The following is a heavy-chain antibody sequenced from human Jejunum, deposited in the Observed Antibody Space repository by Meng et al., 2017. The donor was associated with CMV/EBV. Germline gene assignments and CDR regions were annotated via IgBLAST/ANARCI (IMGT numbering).Heavy chain of an antibody. J-gene: IGHJ4*02. Sequence: AVSGFTVSSNYMSWVRQAPGKGLEWVSVIYAGGSPYYADSVKDRFTISRDNSKNTLYLQMNSLRAEDTAVYYCARGTIAAELFDYWGQGTLVTVSS. V-gene: IGHV3-53*01. CDR3: ARGTIAAELFDY. CDR2: IYAGGSP. D-gene: IGHD6-6*01. CDR1: GFTVSSNY.